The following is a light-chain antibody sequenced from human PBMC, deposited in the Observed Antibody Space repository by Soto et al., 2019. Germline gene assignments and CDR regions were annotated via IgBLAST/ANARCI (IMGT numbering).Light chain of an antibody. J-gene: IGKJ4*01. CDR3: QQYQNWPPLI. V-gene: IGKV3-15*01. Sequence: EIVMTQSPATLSVSPGETATLSCRASQSVSYNLAWYQQKPGQGPRLLIYGAFTRATGIPARFSGSGSGTDFTLPISSLQSEDFALYYCQQYQNWPPLIFGGGTKVEIK. CDR1: QSVSYN. CDR2: GAF.